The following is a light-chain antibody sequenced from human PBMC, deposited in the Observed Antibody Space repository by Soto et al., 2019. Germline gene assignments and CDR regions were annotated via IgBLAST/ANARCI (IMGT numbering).Light chain of an antibody. V-gene: IGKV1-9*01. CDR3: KHYSLVWA. CDR2: DAS. Sequence: LTHSPSSLSSSLGDRVTITCRGSQGISSYLAWYQKKPGKAPKLLIYDASTLESGVQSRFSGSRSGTEFTLTITSLQPDDFAIYLCKHYSLVWACGQGTKVDIK. J-gene: IGKJ1*01. CDR1: QGISSY.